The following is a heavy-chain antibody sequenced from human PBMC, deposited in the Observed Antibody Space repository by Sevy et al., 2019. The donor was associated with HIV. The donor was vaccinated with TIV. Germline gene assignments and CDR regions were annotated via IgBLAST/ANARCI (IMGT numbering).Heavy chain of an antibody. J-gene: IGHJ4*02. D-gene: IGHD5-12*01. CDR1: GFTFSSYA. CDR2: ISGSSIST. CDR3: AKGIGYSGYETDY. Sequence: GGSLRLSCAASGFTFSSYAMSRVRQAPRKGLEWVSAISGSSISTYYADSVKGRFTISRDNSKNTMYLQMNNLRAEDTAVSYCAKGIGYSGYETDYWGQGTLVTVSS. V-gene: IGHV3-23*01.